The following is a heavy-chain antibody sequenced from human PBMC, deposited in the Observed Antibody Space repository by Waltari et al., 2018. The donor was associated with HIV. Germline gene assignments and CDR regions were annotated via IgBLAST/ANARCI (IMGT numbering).Heavy chain of an antibody. CDR2: ISYDGSNK. J-gene: IGHJ4*02. D-gene: IGHD4-17*01. V-gene: IGHV3-30*18. Sequence: QVQLVESGGGVVQPGRSLRLSCAASGFTFSSYGMNWVRQAPGKGLEWVAVISYDGSNKFYTDSVKGRFTISRDNSKNTLYLQMNSLRAEDTAVYYCAKTGYGDYGRDDWGQGTLVTVSS. CDR3: AKTGYGDYGRDD. CDR1: GFTFSSYG.